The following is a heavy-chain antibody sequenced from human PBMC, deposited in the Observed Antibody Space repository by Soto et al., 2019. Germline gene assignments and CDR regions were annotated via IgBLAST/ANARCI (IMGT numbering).Heavy chain of an antibody. CDR1: GGTFSSYA. V-gene: IGHV1-69*13. CDR3: ARDRTSGIVATITWFDP. Sequence: SVKVSCKASGGTFSSYAISWVRQAPGQGLEWMGGIIPIFGTANYAQKFQGRVTITADESTSTAYMELSSLRSEDTAVYYCARDRTSGIVATITWFDPWGQGTLVTVSS. D-gene: IGHD5-12*01. CDR2: IIPIFGTA. J-gene: IGHJ5*02.